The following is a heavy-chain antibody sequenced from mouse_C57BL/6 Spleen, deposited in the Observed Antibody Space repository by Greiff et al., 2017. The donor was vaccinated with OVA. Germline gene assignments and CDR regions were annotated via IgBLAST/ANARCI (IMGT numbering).Heavy chain of an antibody. Sequence: VQLQQPGTELVKPGASVKLSCKASGYTFTSYWMHWVKQRPGQGLEWIGNINPSNGGTNYNEKFKSKATLTVDKSSSTAYMQLSSLTSEDSAVYYCARLEGGYYYGSSYRYFDVWGTGTTVTVSS. V-gene: IGHV1-53*01. CDR1: GYTFTSYW. CDR2: INPSNGGT. CDR3: ARLEGGYYYGSSYRYFDV. J-gene: IGHJ1*03. D-gene: IGHD1-1*01.